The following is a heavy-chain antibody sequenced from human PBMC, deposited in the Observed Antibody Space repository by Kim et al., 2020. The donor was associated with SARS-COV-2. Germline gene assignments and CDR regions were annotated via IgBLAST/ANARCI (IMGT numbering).Heavy chain of an antibody. Sequence: GESLKISCKGSGYSFTSYWIGWVRQMPGKGLEWMGIIYPGDSDTRYSPSFQGQVTISADKSISTAYLQWSSLKASDTAIYYCARQKNYYDSSGYYYYYYGMDVWGQGTTVTVSS. CDR3: ARQKNYYDSSGYYYYYYGMDV. D-gene: IGHD3-22*01. CDR1: GYSFTSYW. V-gene: IGHV5-51*01. J-gene: IGHJ6*02. CDR2: IYPGDSDT.